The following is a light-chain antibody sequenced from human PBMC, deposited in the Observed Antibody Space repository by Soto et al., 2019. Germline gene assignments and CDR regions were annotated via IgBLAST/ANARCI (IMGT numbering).Light chain of an antibody. J-gene: IGLJ1*01. Sequence: QSVLTQPPSVSGAPGQRVTISCTGSSSNIGAGYDVHWYQQLPGAAPKLLIYENNNRPSGVPRRFSGSRSGTSASLAITGLQADDEADYYCQSYDSSLSGYVFGTGTKLTVL. CDR1: SSNIGAGYD. V-gene: IGLV1-40*01. CDR3: QSYDSSLSGYV. CDR2: ENN.